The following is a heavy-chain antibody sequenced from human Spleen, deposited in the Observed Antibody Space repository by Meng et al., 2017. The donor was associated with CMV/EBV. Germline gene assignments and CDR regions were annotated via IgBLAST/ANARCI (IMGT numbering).Heavy chain of an antibody. Sequence: RGSLRLSCAASEFTFSSYWMHWVRQAPGKGLVWVSCINLDGSSTTYADSVKGRFTISRDNAKNTLYLQMNSLRVEETAVYYCARGSMATADYWGQGTLVTVSS. D-gene: IGHD5-24*01. J-gene: IGHJ4*02. CDR2: INLDGSST. CDR1: EFTFSSYW. CDR3: ARGSMATADY. V-gene: IGHV3-74*01.